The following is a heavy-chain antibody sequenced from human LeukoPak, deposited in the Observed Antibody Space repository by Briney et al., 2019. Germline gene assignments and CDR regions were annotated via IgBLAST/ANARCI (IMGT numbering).Heavy chain of an antibody. J-gene: IGHJ3*02. CDR1: GFTFSSYG. CDR3: AKLPVEMATIFAFDI. V-gene: IGHV3-30*18. Sequence: PGGSLRLSCAASGFTFSSYGMHWVRQAPGKGLEWVAVIPYDGSNKYYADSVKGRFTISRDNSKNTLYLQMNSLRAEDTAVYYCAKLPVEMATIFAFDIWGQGTMVTVSS. D-gene: IGHD5-24*01. CDR2: IPYDGSNK.